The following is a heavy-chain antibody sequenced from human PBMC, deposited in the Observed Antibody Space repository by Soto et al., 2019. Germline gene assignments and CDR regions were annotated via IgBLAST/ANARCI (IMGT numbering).Heavy chain of an antibody. V-gene: IGHV3-49*03. Sequence: GGSLRLSCTASGFTFGEYAMSWFRQAPGKGLEWVGFIRSKAYGGTTEYAVSVKGRFTISRDDSKSIAYLQMNSLKTEDTAVYYCTRDASGSNRPLWFDPWGQGTLVTVSS. CDR1: GFTFGEYA. D-gene: IGHD1-26*01. CDR3: TRDASGSNRPLWFDP. CDR2: IRSKAYGGTT. J-gene: IGHJ5*02.